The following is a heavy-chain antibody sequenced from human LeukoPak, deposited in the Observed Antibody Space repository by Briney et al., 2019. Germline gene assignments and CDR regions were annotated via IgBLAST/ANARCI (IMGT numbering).Heavy chain of an antibody. CDR3: AREVYFPDTGGYYDS. V-gene: IGHV4-39*07. CDR1: GGSTSSSGYY. D-gene: IGHD3-22*01. CDR2: IYSSGTT. J-gene: IGHJ4*02. Sequence: PSETLSLTCTVSGGSTSSSGYYWGWIRQPPGKGLEWIGIIYSSGTTYYNPSLKSRVTISLDTPKNQFSLIVTSVTAADTAVYYCAREVYFPDTGGYYDSWGQGTLVTVSS.